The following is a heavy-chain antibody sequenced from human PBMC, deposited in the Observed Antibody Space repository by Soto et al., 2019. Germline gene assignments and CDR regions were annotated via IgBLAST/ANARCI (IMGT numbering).Heavy chain of an antibody. Sequence: ASVKVSCKASGYTFANYAISWVRQAPGQGLEWMGWISAYNGDTNSAPKLQGRVTMTTDTSTSTAYMELRSLRSDDTAVYYCARDDRRYCSVSISCPYFDYWGQGTLVTVSS. CDR3: ARDDRRYCSVSISCPYFDY. CDR1: GYTFANYA. J-gene: IGHJ4*02. CDR2: ISAYNGDT. D-gene: IGHD2-15*01. V-gene: IGHV1-18*01.